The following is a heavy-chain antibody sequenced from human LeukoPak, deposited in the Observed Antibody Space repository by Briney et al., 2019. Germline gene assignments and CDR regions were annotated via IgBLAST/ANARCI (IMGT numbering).Heavy chain of an antibody. CDR1: GFTFTSIA. CDR3: AKGQELDDGVFDS. J-gene: IGHJ4*02. V-gene: IGHV3-23*01. Sequence: GGSLRLSCAASGFTFTSIAMTWVRQAPGKGLEWVPTIRGTGDSTHYADSVKGRFIISRDKSKNMLYLQMNGLRAEDTAIYYCAKGQELDDGVFDSWGQGTLVTVSS. CDR2: IRGTGDST. D-gene: IGHD1-1*01.